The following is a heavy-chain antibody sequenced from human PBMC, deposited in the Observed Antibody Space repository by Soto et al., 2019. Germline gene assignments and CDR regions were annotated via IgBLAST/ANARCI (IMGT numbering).Heavy chain of an antibody. D-gene: IGHD2-15*01. J-gene: IGHJ4*02. V-gene: IGHV1-69*13. CDR2: IIPIFGTA. CDR3: AISGYCSGGSCPTDY. Sequence: SVKVSCKASGGTFSSYAISWVRQAPGQGLEWMGGIIPIFGTANYAQKFQGRVTITADESTSTAYMELSSLRSEDTAVYYCAISGYCSGGSCPTDYWGQGTLVTVSS. CDR1: GGTFSSYA.